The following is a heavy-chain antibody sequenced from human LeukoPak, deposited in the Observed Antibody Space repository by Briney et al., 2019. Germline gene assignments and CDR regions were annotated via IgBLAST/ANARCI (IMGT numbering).Heavy chain of an antibody. V-gene: IGHV3-23*01. CDR3: ARVAGWHWFDP. J-gene: IGHJ5*02. CDR1: GLTVRNNF. Sequence: PGGSLRLSCAASGLTVRNNFMSWVRQAPGRGLEWVSSIRPSGDNTYYGDSVKGRFTISRDNSKNTVYLQMNNMRVDDTAVYYCARVAGWHWFDPWGQGTLVTVSS. CDR2: IRPSGDNT. D-gene: IGHD6-19*01.